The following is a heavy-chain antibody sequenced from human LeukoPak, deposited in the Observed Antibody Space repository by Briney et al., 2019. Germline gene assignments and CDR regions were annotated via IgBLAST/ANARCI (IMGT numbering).Heavy chain of an antibody. CDR1: GYTFTSYG. D-gene: IGHD2-21*02. V-gene: IGHV1-18*01. CDR2: ISAYNGNT. Sequence: AASVKVSCKASGYTFTSYGISWVRQAPGQGLEWMGWISAYNGNTNYAQKLQGRVTRTTDTSTSTAYMELRSLRSDDTAVYYCAADQSIGDYAFDIWGQGTMVTVSS. CDR3: AADQSIGDYAFDI. J-gene: IGHJ3*02.